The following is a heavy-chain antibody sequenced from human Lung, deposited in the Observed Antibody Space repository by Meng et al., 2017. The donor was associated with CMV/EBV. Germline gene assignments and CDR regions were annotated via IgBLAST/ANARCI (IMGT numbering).Heavy chain of an antibody. Sequence: SLKISCAASGFTFSSYAMHWVRQAPGKGLEWVAVISYDGSNKYYADSVKGRFTISRDNSKNTLYLQMNSLRVEDTAVYYCARTIVVVPAALDYWGQGTXVTVSS. V-gene: IGHV3-30*04. CDR2: ISYDGSNK. CDR1: GFTFSSYA. D-gene: IGHD2-2*01. J-gene: IGHJ4*02. CDR3: ARTIVVVPAALDY.